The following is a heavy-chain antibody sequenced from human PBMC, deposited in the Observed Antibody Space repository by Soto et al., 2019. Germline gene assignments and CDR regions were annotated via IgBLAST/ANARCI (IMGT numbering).Heavy chain of an antibody. D-gene: IGHD2-21*01. CDR1: GYTFTSYG. J-gene: IGHJ4*02. Sequence: QVHLVQSGAEVKKPGASVKVSCKASGYTFTSYGISWVRQATGQGLEWMGWISPYNGNTNYAQKVQGRVTMTTDTPTSTAYMGVRSLRSVDTAVYYCGRHMDYSDYWGQGTLVTVSS. CDR3: GRHMDYSDY. CDR2: ISPYNGNT. V-gene: IGHV1-18*01.